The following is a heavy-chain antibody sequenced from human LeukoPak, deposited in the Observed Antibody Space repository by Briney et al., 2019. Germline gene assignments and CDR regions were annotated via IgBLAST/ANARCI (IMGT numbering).Heavy chain of an antibody. D-gene: IGHD1-26*01. CDR2: FDPEDGET. Sequence: AASVKVSCKVSGYTLTELSMHWVRQAPGKGLEWMGGFDPEDGETIYAQKFQGRVTMTEDTSTDTAYMELSSLRSEDTAVYYCATESRELLRHSYYYYYYMDVWGKGTTVTVSS. V-gene: IGHV1-24*01. J-gene: IGHJ6*03. CDR3: ATESRELLRHSYYYYYYMDV. CDR1: GYTLTELS.